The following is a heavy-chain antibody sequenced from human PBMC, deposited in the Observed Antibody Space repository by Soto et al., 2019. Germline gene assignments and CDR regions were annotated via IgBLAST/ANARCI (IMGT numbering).Heavy chain of an antibody. D-gene: IGHD3-10*01. J-gene: IGHJ4*02. V-gene: IGHV3-30*03. Sequence: GGSLRLSCAASGFTFSSYGMHWVRQAPGKGLEWVAVISYDGSNKYYADSVKGRFTISRDDAKNSLYLQMNSLRAEDTAVYYCARDPFYGAIDYWGLGTLVTAPQ. CDR1: GFTFSSYG. CDR3: ARDPFYGAIDY. CDR2: ISYDGSNK.